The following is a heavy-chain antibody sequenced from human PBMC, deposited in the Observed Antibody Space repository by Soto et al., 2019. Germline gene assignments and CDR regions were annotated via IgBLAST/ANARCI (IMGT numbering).Heavy chain of an antibody. CDR2: ISAYNGNT. D-gene: IGHD3-10*01. CDR3: AREYYYVSVPWY. V-gene: IGHV1-18*01. J-gene: IGHJ4*02. Sequence: QSHGKGLEWMGWISAYNGNTNYAQKLQGRVTMTTDTSTSTAYMELRSLRSDDTAFYYCAREYYYVSVPWYRGQGTPVPVSS.